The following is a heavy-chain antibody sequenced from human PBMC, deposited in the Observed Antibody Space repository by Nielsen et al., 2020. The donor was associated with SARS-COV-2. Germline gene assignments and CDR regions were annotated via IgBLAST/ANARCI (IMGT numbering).Heavy chain of an antibody. CDR3: ARASLDEGDYGPTTYYPDY. D-gene: IGHD4-17*01. J-gene: IGHJ4*02. CDR2: ISSSSSTI. V-gene: IGHV3-48*01. Sequence: GGSLRLSCAASGFTFSSYSMNWVRQAPGKGLEWVSYISSSSSTIYYADSVKGRFTISRDNAKNSLYLQMNSLRAEDTAVYYCARASLDEGDYGPTTYYPDYWGQGTLVTVSS. CDR1: GFTFSSYS.